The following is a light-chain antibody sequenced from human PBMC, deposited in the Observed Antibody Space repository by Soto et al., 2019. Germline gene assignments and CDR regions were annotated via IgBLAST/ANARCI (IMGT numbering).Light chain of an antibody. CDR3: QRRSNWPPYT. J-gene: IGKJ2*01. CDR1: QRVSSY. CDR2: DAP. Sequence: EIVLTQSPATLSLSPGERATLSCRASQRVSSYLAWYQQKPGQAHRPLIYDAPNRATGIPARFSGSGSGTDFTLTISSLEPEDFAVYYCQRRSNWPPYTFGQGTKLEIK. V-gene: IGKV3-11*01.